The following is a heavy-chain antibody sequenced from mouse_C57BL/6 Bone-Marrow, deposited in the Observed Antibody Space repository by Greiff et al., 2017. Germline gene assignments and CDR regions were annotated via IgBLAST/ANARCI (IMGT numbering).Heavy chain of an antibody. CDR3: ARHYSGSSLYLDN. V-gene: IGHV5-2*01. CDR2: INSDGGSI. CDR1: EYEFPSHD. D-gene: IGHD1-1*01. Sequence: DVKLVESGGGLVQPGESLKLSCESNEYEFPSHDMSWVRKTPEKRLELVAAINSDGGSIYYPDTMERRFIISRDNTKKTLYLRMSSLRAEDTALYYCARHYSGSSLYLDNWGQGATLTVSS. J-gene: IGHJ2*01.